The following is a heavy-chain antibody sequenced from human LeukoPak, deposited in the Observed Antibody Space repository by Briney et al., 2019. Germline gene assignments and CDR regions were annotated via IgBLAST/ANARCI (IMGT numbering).Heavy chain of an antibody. CDR2: ISYDGSNK. CDR1: GFTFSSYG. CDR3: AKGRIVVVPAAFDY. Sequence: SGRSLRLSCAASGFTFSSYGMRWVSQAPGKGLEWVAVISYDGSNKYYADSVKGRFTISRDNSKNTLYLQMNSLRAEDTAVYYCAKGRIVVVPAAFDYWGQGTLVTVSS. V-gene: IGHV3-30*18. D-gene: IGHD2-2*01. J-gene: IGHJ4*02.